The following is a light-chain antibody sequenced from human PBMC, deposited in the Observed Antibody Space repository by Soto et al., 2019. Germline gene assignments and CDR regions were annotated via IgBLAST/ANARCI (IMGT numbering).Light chain of an antibody. J-gene: IGKJ1*01. Sequence: DIQMPQSPSLLSASVGDKVTITCRAPESVSKWLAWYPEKPGKHPRPLIDDASTVDSGGPSRFSGSGPGTEFTLTINSRQADEWAIYYCQQHNSYSCTVGKGTKVEMK. CDR2: DAS. V-gene: IGKV1-5*01. CDR1: ESVSKW. CDR3: QQHNSYSCT.